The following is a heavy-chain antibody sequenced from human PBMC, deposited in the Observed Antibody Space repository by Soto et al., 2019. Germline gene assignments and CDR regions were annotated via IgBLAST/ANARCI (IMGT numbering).Heavy chain of an antibody. CDR2: IFPTDSTT. V-gene: IGHV5-51*01. Sequence: GESLKISCKGSGYTFPSFWIGWVRQMPGKGLEWMGIIFPTDSTTIYSPSFQGRVTISADKSISTAYVQWSSLKASDGAMHYCVRAVVGYCSSASCPGDYWGQGTLVTVSS. J-gene: IGHJ4*02. D-gene: IGHD2-2*01. CDR3: VRAVVGYCSSASCPGDY. CDR1: GYTFPSFW.